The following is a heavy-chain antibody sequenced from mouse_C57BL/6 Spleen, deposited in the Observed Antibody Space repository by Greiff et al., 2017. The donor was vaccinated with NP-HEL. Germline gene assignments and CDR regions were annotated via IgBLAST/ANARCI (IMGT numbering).Heavy chain of an antibody. CDR1: GYAFSSSW. Sequence: VQLQESGAELVKPGASVKISCKASGYAFSSSWMNWVKQRPGKGLEWIGQIYPGDCDTNYNGKFKGKATLTADKASSTAYMQFSSLTAEDSAVYCCAIHPRQYYFDYWGQGTTLTVSS. CDR3: AIHPRQYYFDY. V-gene: IGHV1-80*01. J-gene: IGHJ2*01. CDR2: IYPGDCDT. D-gene: IGHD6-1*01.